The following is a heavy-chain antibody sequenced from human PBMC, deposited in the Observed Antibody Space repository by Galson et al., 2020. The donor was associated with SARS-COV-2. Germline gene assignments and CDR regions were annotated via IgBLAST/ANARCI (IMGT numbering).Heavy chain of an antibody. Sequence: ASVKVSCKASGYTFTNYDINWVRQATGEGLEWMGWMNPKSGNTGYVQKFQGRVTMTRDTSTRTAYMELSSLRSEDTAVYYCARVWERGFSYGNWFDLWGQGTLVTVSS. J-gene: IGHJ5*02. D-gene: IGHD5-18*01. CDR3: ARVWERGFSYGNWFDL. CDR1: GYTFTNYD. CDR2: MNPKSGNT. V-gene: IGHV1-8*01.